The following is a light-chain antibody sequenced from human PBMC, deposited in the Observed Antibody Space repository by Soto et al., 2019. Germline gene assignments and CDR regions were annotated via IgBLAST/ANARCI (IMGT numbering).Light chain of an antibody. J-gene: IGLJ1*01. CDR3: AAWDESLNGHV. CDR2: TTN. V-gene: IGLV1-44*01. CDR1: SSNIGTSS. Sequence: QSVLTQPHSASGTPGQRVTISCSGSSSNIGTSSVHWFQQLPGTAPKLLISTTNQRPSGVPERFSGSKSGTSASLAISGLQSEDFADYYCAAWDESLNGHVFGTGTKVTVL.